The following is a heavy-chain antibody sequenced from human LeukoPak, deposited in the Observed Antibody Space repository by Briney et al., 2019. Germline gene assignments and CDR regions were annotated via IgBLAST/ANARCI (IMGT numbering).Heavy chain of an antibody. Sequence: PSETLSLTCTVSGESISGFYWTWIRQPPGKGLEWIGYIYYSGSTNYNPSLKSRVTISVDTSKNQFSLKLSSVTAADTAVYYCARDRPLKSSSWSGGRDWFDPRGQGTLVTISS. CDR3: ARDRPLKSSSWSGGRDWFDP. CDR1: GESISGFY. D-gene: IGHD6-13*01. V-gene: IGHV4-59*12. J-gene: IGHJ5*02. CDR2: IYYSGST.